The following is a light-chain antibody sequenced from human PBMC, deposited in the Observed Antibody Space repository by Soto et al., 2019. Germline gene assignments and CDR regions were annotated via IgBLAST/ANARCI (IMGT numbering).Light chain of an antibody. CDR3: QQYNTFWT. Sequence: DIQMTQSPSTLCASVGDRVTITCRASQSISSWLAWYQQKPGKAPKLLIYKASSLESGVPSRFSGSGSGTEFTLTISSLQPDDFATYYCQQYNTFWTFGPGTKVDIK. V-gene: IGKV1-5*03. CDR1: QSISSW. CDR2: KAS. J-gene: IGKJ1*01.